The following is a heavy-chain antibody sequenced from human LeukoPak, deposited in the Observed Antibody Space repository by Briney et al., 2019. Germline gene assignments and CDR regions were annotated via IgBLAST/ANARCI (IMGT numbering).Heavy chain of an antibody. CDR3: ARSMVRGVIIRYMDV. Sequence: KTSETLSLTCAVYGGSFSGYYWSWIRQPPGKGLEWIGEINHSGSTNYNPSLKSRVTISVDTSKNQFSLKLSSVTAADTAVYYCARSMVRGVIIRYMDVWGKGTTVTISS. D-gene: IGHD3-10*01. CDR1: GGSFSGYY. J-gene: IGHJ6*03. CDR2: INHSGST. V-gene: IGHV4-34*01.